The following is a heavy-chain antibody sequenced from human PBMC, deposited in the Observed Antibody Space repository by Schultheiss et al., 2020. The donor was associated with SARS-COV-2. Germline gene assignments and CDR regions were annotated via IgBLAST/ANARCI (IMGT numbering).Heavy chain of an antibody. Sequence: SETLSLTCTVSGGSISSGGYYWSWIRQHPGKGLEWIGYIYYSGSTYYNPSLKSRVTISVDTSKNQFSLKLSSVTAADTAVYYCARRIAARPYRYWGQGTLVTVSS. CDR3: ARRIAARPYRY. J-gene: IGHJ4*02. V-gene: IGHV4-31*03. D-gene: IGHD6-6*01. CDR2: IYYSGST. CDR1: GGSISSGGYY.